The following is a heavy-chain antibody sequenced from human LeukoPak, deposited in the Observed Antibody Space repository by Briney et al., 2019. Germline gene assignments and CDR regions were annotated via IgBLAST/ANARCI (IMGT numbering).Heavy chain of an antibody. V-gene: IGHV3-7*01. Sequence: PGGSLRLSCAASGFTFSDSYMTWVRQAPGKGLEWVANIKQDGSEKYYVDSVKGRFTISRDNAKNSLYLQMNSLRAEDTAVYYCARDPYSGSYGNYYYYFMDIWGKGTTVTISS. CDR2: IKQDGSEK. CDR1: GFTFSDSY. CDR3: ARDPYSGSYGNYYYYFMDI. D-gene: IGHD1-26*01. J-gene: IGHJ6*03.